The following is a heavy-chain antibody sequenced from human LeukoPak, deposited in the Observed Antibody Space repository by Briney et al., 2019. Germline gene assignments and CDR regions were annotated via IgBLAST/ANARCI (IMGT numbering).Heavy chain of an antibody. CDR2: ISSSSSYI. J-gene: IGHJ4*02. Sequence: GGSLRLSCAASGFTFSSYSMNWVRQAPGKGLEWVSSISSSSSYIYYADSVKGRFTISRDNSEDTLYLQMNSLRVEDTAVYYCARDPAGSRFAFDSWGQGALVTVSS. D-gene: IGHD5-18*01. CDR1: GFTFSSYS. CDR3: ARDPAGSRFAFDS. V-gene: IGHV3-21*01.